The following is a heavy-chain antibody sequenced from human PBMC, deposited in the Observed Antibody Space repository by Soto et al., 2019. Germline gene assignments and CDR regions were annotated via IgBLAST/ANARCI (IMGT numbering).Heavy chain of an antibody. CDR1: GGSFNRHT. J-gene: IGHJ4*02. CDR2: IIPIFGTA. Sequence: QVQLVQSGAEVRKPGSSVRVSCKASGGSFNRHTISWVRQAPGQGLEWMGGIIPIFGTANHAQKFQGRVTMSADECTSTVDMELSSLRSDDTAIYYCAGGWGYDSTDYYYAYWGQGTLVIVSS. CDR3: AGGWGYDSTDYYYAY. D-gene: IGHD3-22*01. V-gene: IGHV1-69*01.